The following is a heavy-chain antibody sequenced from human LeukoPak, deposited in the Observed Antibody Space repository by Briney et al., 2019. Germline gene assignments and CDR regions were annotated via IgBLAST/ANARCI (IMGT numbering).Heavy chain of an antibody. V-gene: IGHV1-2*02. Sequence: ASVKVSCKASGYTLTGYYMHWVRQAPGQGLEWMGWINPNSGGTNYAQKFQGRVTMTRDTSISTAYMELSRLRSDDTAVYYCAGIRYSSSWSSNWFDPWGQGTLVTVSS. CDR3: AGIRYSSSWSSNWFDP. CDR1: GYTLTGYY. D-gene: IGHD6-13*01. CDR2: INPNSGGT. J-gene: IGHJ5*02.